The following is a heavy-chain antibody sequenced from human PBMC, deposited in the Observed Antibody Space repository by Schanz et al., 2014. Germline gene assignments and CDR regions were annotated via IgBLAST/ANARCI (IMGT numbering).Heavy chain of an antibody. Sequence: QVQLQESGPGLVKPSQTLSLTCAVSGGSISSGGYSWSWIRQPPGKGLEWIGYMYYSYPGNTYYNPSLKSRVTMSVNTSKNQFSLKLTSVNAADTAVYYCARAYSGYDLGFYYYGLDVWGQGTTVTVSS. J-gene: IGHJ6*02. D-gene: IGHD5-12*01. V-gene: IGHV4-30-4*07. CDR3: ARAYSGYDLGFYYYGLDV. CDR2: MYYSYPGNT. CDR1: GGSISSGGYS.